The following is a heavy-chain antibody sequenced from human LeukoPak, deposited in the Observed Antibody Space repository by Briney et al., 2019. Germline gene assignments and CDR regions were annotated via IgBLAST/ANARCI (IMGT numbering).Heavy chain of an antibody. V-gene: IGHV4-61*02. CDR1: GDSISSDDYY. CDR2: FSASGNS. CDR3: ARGVGITIFGPPFDI. Sequence: SETLSLTCTVSGDSISSDDYYWSWIRQPAGKGLEWIGRFSASGNSNYNPSLKSRLTISVDTSKNQFSLKLSSVTVADTAVYYCARGVGITIFGPPFDIWGQGTMVTVSS. D-gene: IGHD3-3*01. J-gene: IGHJ3*02.